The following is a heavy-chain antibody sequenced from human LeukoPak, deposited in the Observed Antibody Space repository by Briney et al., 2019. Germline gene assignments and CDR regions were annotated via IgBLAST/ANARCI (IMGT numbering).Heavy chain of an antibody. D-gene: IGHD2-15*01. Sequence: GRSLRLSCAASGFTLSSYAMHWVRQAPGKGLEWVAVISYDGSNKYYADSVKGRFTISRDSSKNTLYLQMNSLRAEDTAVYYCAREARRYCSGGSCRNWFDPWGQGTLVTVSS. CDR3: AREARRYCSGGSCRNWFDP. V-gene: IGHV3-30-3*01. CDR2: ISYDGSNK. CDR1: GFTLSSYA. J-gene: IGHJ5*02.